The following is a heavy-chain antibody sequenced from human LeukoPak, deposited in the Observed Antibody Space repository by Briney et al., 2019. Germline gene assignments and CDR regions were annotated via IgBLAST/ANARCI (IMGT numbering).Heavy chain of an antibody. CDR1: GGSIGSYY. V-gene: IGHV4-4*07. CDR2: IYTSGST. Sequence: SETLSLTCTVSGGSIGSYYWSWIRQPAGKGLEWIGRIYTSGSTNYNPSLKSRVTMSVDTSKNQFSLKLSSVTAADTAVYYCARTREPRTFFACFDPWGQGTLVTVSS. CDR3: ARTREPRTFFACFDP. D-gene: IGHD3-3*01. J-gene: IGHJ5*02.